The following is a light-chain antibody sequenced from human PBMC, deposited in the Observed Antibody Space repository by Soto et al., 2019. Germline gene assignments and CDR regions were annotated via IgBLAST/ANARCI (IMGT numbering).Light chain of an antibody. CDR1: QSVSSSY. J-gene: IGKJ4*01. V-gene: IGKV3-20*01. Sequence: DIVLTQSPGTLSLSPGERAALSCRASQSVSSSYLAWYQQKHGQAPRLLIYGASNRATGIADRFSGSGSGTDFTLTISRLEPEDFAVYYCQQYDNSPLTFGGGTKVEIK. CDR2: GAS. CDR3: QQYDNSPLT.